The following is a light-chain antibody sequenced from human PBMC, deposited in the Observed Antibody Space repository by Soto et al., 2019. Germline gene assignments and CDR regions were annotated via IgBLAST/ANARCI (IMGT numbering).Light chain of an antibody. J-gene: IGKJ1*01. CDR3: QQYNSFSWT. CDR1: QSISTW. Sequence: DIQMTQSPSPLSASVGDSVTITCRASQSISTWLAWYQQKPGKAPKLLIYDASSLEGGVPSRFSGSGSGTEFTLTISGLQPDDFATYYCQQYNSFSWTFGQGTKVEIK. CDR2: DAS. V-gene: IGKV1-5*01.